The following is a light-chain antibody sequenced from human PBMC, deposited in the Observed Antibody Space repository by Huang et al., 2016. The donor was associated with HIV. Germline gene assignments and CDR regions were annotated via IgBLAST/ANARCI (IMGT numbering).Light chain of an antibody. CDR3: QQYNTFT. CDR2: EAS. V-gene: IGKV1-5*03. CDR1: QSVSTR. J-gene: IGKJ3*01. Sequence: DIQMTQSPSTLSPAIGDGVTITCRASQSVSTRLAWYQQNPGKAPWLLIQEASSLESGVPSRFSGSGSGTEFTLTISSLQPDDSATYSCQQYNTFTFGPGTKVDI.